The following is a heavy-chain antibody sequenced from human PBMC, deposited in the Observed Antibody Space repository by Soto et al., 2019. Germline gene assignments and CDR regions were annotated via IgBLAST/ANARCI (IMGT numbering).Heavy chain of an antibody. CDR3: ARDQNSGVTMVRGPPFDY. CDR2: IWYDGSNK. J-gene: IGHJ4*02. CDR1: GFTFSSYG. Sequence: QVQLVESGGGVVQPGRSLRLSCAASGFTFSSYGMHWVRQAPGKGLEWVAVIWYDGSNKYYADSVKGRFTISRDNSKNTLYLQMNSLRAEDTAVYYCARDQNSGVTMVRGPPFDYWGQGTLVTVSS. D-gene: IGHD3-10*01. V-gene: IGHV3-33*01.